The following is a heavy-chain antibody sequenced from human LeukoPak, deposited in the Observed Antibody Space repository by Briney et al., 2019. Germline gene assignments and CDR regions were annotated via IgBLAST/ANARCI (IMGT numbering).Heavy chain of an antibody. Sequence: GASVKVSCKASGYTFTSYYMHWVRQAPGQGLEWMGWISAYNGNTNYAQKLQGRVTITADESTSTAYMEPSSLRSEDTAVYYCAETHGVPWGQGTLVTVSS. CDR2: ISAYNGNT. V-gene: IGHV1-18*04. J-gene: IGHJ4*02. D-gene: IGHD2-8*01. CDR1: GYTFTSYY. CDR3: AETHGVP.